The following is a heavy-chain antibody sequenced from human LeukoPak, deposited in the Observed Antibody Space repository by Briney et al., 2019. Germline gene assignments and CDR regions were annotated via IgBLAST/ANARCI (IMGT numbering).Heavy chain of an antibody. V-gene: IGHV3-53*01. J-gene: IGHJ1*01. CDR1: GFTVSNNY. CDR3: VRDLT. CDR2: IYSDGST. Sequence: GSLRLSCAASGFTVSNNYMSWLRQAPGKGPEWVSVIYSDGSTYYADSVKGRFTISRDNAKNTVYLQMNSLRAEDTAVYYCVRDLTWGQGTLVTVSS.